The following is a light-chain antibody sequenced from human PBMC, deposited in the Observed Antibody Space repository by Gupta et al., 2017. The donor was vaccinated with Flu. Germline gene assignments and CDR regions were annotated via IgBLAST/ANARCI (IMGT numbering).Light chain of an antibody. CDR3: QQYYTTPLT. CDR1: QSVLYSSNNKNF. V-gene: IGKV4-1*01. J-gene: IGKJ1*01. Sequence: DLVMTQSPDSLAVSLGERANINCKSSQSVLYSSNNKNFLAWYQQKPGQPPKLLIYCASTRESGVPDRFSGSGSGTDFSLTISSLRAEDVAVYYCQQYYTTPLTFGQGTKVEIK. CDR2: CAS.